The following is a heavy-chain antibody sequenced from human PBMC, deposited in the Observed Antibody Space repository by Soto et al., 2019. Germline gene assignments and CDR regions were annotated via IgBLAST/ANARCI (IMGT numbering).Heavy chain of an antibody. CDR2: ISGSGDST. J-gene: IGHJ1*01. CDR1: GFTFSSDA. D-gene: IGHD2-2*01. Sequence: EVQLLESGGGLVQPGGSLRLSCAASGFTFSSDAMSWFRQTPGKGLGWVSAISGSGDSTFYADSVNGRFTISRDNSKNTLYLQMNSLRAEDTAVYYCAKEGLYCTSTSCYGSGYFQHWGQGTLVTVSS. V-gene: IGHV3-23*01. CDR3: AKEGLYCTSTSCYGSGYFQH.